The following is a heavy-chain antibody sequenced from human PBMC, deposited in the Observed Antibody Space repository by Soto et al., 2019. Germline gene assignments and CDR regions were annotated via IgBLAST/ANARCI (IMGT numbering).Heavy chain of an antibody. J-gene: IGHJ1*01. CDR1: GYSFTSYG. Sequence: ASVKVSCKASGYSFTSYGISWVRQAPGQGLEWLGWISVYNGVTTYAQKLQGRVSMTTDTSTNTAYMELRSLRSDDTAVYFCARNRSGSGTPHHWGQGALVTV. V-gene: IGHV1-18*04. D-gene: IGHD6-25*01. CDR2: ISVYNGVT. CDR3: ARNRSGSGTPHH.